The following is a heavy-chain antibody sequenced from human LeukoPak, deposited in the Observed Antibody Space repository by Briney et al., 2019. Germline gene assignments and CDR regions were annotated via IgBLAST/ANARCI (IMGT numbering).Heavy chain of an antibody. V-gene: IGHV1-2*02. CDR1: GYTFTGYY. D-gene: IGHD1-26*01. Sequence: ASVKVSCKASGYTFTGYYINWVRQAPGRGLEGMGWINPNSDDTNYAQKFQGRVTMTRDTSISTAYMDLNSLRSDDTAVYYCARAGPFYTGNYLGYWGQGTLVTVSS. CDR3: ARAGPFYTGNYLGY. CDR2: INPNSDDT. J-gene: IGHJ4*02.